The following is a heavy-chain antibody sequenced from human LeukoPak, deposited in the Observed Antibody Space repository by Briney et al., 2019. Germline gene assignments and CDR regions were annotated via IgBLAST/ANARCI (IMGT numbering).Heavy chain of an antibody. CDR1: GFTFSSYA. CDR2: ISYDGSNK. Sequence: GGSLRLSCAASGFTFSSYAMHWVRQAPGKGLEWVTLISYDGSNKYYADSVKARFIISRDNSKNTVYLQMNSLRAEDTAVYYCARDNSGTTWDYWGQGTLVTVSS. CDR3: ARDNSGTTWDY. V-gene: IGHV3-30*04. J-gene: IGHJ4*02. D-gene: IGHD1-7*01.